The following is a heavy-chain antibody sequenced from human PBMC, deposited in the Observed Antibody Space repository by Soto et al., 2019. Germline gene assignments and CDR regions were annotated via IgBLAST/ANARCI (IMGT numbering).Heavy chain of an antibody. CDR3: AADRYGDYVFDY. J-gene: IGHJ4*02. Sequence: GASVKTSCKASGFTFTSSAVQWVRQARGQRLEWIGWIVVGSGNTNYAQKFQERVTITRDMSTSTAYMELSSLRSEDTAVYYCAADRYGDYVFDYWGQGTLVTVSS. CDR2: IVVGSGNT. CDR1: GFTFTSSA. V-gene: IGHV1-58*01. D-gene: IGHD4-17*01.